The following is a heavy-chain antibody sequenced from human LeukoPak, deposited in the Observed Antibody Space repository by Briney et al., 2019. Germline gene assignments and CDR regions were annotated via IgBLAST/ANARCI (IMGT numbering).Heavy chain of an antibody. J-gene: IGHJ5*01. Sequence: SETLSLTCTVSGVSIGSSSYYWGWIRQPPGKGLEWIGSVFRTGSTYYSASLKSRVSISVDTTKNHFALKVTSVTAADTAMYFCARRVGFYGSGSLNYFDPWGQGILVSVSS. V-gene: IGHV4-39*02. CDR1: GVSIGSSSYY. CDR2: VFRTGST. D-gene: IGHD3-10*01. CDR3: ARRVGFYGSGSLNYFDP.